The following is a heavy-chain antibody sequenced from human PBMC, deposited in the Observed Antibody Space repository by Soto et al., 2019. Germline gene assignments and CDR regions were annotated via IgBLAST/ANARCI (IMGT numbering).Heavy chain of an antibody. J-gene: IGHJ4*02. D-gene: IGHD3-9*01. CDR3: VRHRGYYDILTGYYKDIKFED. Sequence: SETLSLTCTVSGGSISSSSYYWGWIRQPPGKGLVWIGSIYYSGTTYYNPSLKSRVTISVDTSKNQFSLKLSSVTAADTAVYYCVRHRGYYDILTGYYKDIKFEDWGQGTLVTVSS. CDR1: GGSISSSSYY. V-gene: IGHV4-39*01. CDR2: IYYSGTT.